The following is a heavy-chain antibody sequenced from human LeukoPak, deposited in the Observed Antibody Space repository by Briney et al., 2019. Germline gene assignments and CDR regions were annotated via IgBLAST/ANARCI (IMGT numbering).Heavy chain of an antibody. J-gene: IGHJ4*02. CDR1: GGSISSYY. CDR2: VYYSGST. CDR3: ARTYYYDSSGYLTLDY. D-gene: IGHD3-22*01. V-gene: IGHV4-59*01. Sequence: PSETLSLTCTVSGGSISSYYWSWIRQPPGKGLEWIGYVYYSGSTNYNPSLKSRVTISVDTSKNQFSLKLSSVTAADTAVYYCARTYYYDSSGYLTLDYWGQGTLVTVSS.